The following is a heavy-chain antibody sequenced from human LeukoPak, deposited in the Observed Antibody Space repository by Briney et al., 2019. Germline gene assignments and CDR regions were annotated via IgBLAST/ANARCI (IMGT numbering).Heavy chain of an antibody. D-gene: IGHD2-2*02. CDR2: IYTSGST. CDR3: AREAPFCSSTSCYISAFDI. V-gene: IGHV4-4*07. J-gene: IGHJ3*02. CDR1: GGSISSYY. Sequence: SETLSLTCTVSGGSISSYYWSWIRQPAGKGLEWIGRIYTSGSTNYNPSLKSRVTMSVDTSKNQSSLKLSSVTAADTAVYYCAREAPFCSSTSCYISAFDIWGQGTMVTASS.